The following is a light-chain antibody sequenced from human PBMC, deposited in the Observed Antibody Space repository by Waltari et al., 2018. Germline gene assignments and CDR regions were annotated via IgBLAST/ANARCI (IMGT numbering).Light chain of an antibody. Sequence: DFQMTQSPSFLSASVGDRVTITCRASQNINTYLNWYQQKPGKAPNLLIYAASTLQNGVPLRFSGSGSGTDFTLTISSLQPEDFATYYCQQSYSTPRTFGQGTRVEIK. V-gene: IGKV1-39*01. J-gene: IGKJ1*01. CDR2: AAS. CDR3: QQSYSTPRT. CDR1: QNINTY.